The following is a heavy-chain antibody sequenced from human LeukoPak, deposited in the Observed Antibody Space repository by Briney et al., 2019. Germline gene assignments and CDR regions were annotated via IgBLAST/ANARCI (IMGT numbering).Heavy chain of an antibody. D-gene: IGHD3-22*01. V-gene: IGHV3-11*04. Sequence: GGSLRLSCAASGFTFSDYYMSWICQAPGMGLEWLSYIGSSGSTISYADSVKGRFTISRDNAKNSLYLQMNNLRAEDTAVYYCARSNFYDSSGWGYWGQGTLITVSS. CDR1: GFTFSDYY. CDR2: IGSSGSTI. CDR3: ARSNFYDSSGWGY. J-gene: IGHJ4*02.